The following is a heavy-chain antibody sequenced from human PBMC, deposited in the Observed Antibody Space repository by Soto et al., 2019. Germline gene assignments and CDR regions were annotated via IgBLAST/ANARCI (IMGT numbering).Heavy chain of an antibody. CDR3: VQVPRPRVDYVYGSVY. CDR2: VLLDGSNE. CDR1: GFTFSAFSTYG. D-gene: IGHD4-17*01. Sequence: HPGGSLRLSCAASGFTFSAFSTYGVHWVRQAPGKGLEWVAVVLLDGSNEYYTESVKGRFTVARDISKNTMYLQMNSLRAEDTAGYYCVQVPRPRVDYVYGSVYWGQGSLVTVSS. J-gene: IGHJ4*02. V-gene: IGHV3-33*01.